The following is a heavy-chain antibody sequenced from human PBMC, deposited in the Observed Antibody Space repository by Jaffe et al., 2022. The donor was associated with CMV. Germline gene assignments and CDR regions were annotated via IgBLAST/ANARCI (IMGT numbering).Heavy chain of an antibody. V-gene: IGHV3-66*01. Sequence: EVQLVESGGGLVQPGGSLRLSCAASGFTVSSNYMSWVRQAPGKGLEWVSVIYSGGSTYYADSVKGRFTISRDNSKNTLYLQMNSLRAEDTAVYYCARDHPMREAAGGWFDPWGQGTLVTVSS. CDR1: GFTVSSNY. J-gene: IGHJ5*02. CDR3: ARDHPMREAAGGWFDP. CDR2: IYSGGST. D-gene: IGHD6-13*01.